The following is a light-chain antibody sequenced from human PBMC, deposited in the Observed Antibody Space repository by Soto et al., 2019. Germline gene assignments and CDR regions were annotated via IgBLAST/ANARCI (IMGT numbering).Light chain of an antibody. Sequence: DIQMTQSPSSLSASVGDRVTITCRASQGISNYLAWYQQIPGKVPKLLISAASTLQSGVPSRFSGSGSGTYFTLTISSQQPEDVATYYCQKYTNVPTFGGGTKVEIK. J-gene: IGKJ4*01. CDR2: AAS. CDR1: QGISNY. V-gene: IGKV1-27*01. CDR3: QKYTNVPT.